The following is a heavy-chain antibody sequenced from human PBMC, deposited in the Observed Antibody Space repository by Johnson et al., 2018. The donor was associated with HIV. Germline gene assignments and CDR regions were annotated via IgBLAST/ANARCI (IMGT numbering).Heavy chain of an antibody. CDR2: VWYDGSKG. Sequence: QVQLVESGGGVVQPGRSLRLSCAASGFTFSSYGMHWVRQTPGKGLEWVAVVWYDGSKGYYGDSVKGRFTISRDNSKNTLYLQMNSLRAEDTAVYYCAKDTIAGVKGDSLIWGQGTMVTVSS. CDR3: AKDTIAGVKGDSLI. V-gene: IGHV3-33*06. D-gene: IGHD3-9*01. J-gene: IGHJ3*02. CDR1: GFTFSSYG.